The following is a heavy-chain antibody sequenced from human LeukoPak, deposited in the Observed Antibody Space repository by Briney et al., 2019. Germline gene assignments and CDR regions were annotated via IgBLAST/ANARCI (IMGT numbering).Heavy chain of an antibody. D-gene: IGHD3-22*01. V-gene: IGHV1-69*05. J-gene: IGHJ6*02. CDR3: AGADYYDSRGYSYYYYGMDV. CDR1: GGTFSSYA. Sequence: SVKVSCKASGGTFSSYAISWVRQAPGQGLEWMGGIIPIFGTANYAQKFQGRVTITRDTSASTAYMELSSLRSEDTAVYYCAGADYYDSRGYSYYYYGMDVWGQGTTVTVSS. CDR2: IIPIFGTA.